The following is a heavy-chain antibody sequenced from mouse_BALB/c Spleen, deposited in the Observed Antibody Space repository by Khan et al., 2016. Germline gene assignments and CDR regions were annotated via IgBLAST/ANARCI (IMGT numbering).Heavy chain of an antibody. Sequence: EVQLQESGPGLVKPSQSLSLTCTVTGYSITSDYAWNWIRQFPGNKLEWMGYISYSGSTSYNPSLKSRISITRDTSKHQFFLQLNSVNTEDTATXYWARGGEGAWFAYWGHGTLVTVSA. J-gene: IGHJ3*01. V-gene: IGHV3-2*02. CDR1: GYSITSDYA. CDR3: ARGGEGAWFAY. CDR2: ISYSGST.